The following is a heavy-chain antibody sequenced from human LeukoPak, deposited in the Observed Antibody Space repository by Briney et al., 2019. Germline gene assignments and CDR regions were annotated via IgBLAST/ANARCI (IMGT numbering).Heavy chain of an antibody. J-gene: IGHJ4*02. V-gene: IGHV3-23*01. D-gene: IGHD2-21*01. CDR3: AKPGEPSNYFFDY. CDR2: ARVNGRST. Sequence: GGSLRLSCTTSGFTFGTYDMNWVRQAPGKGLEWVSTARVNGRSTYYADSVKGRFTISRDDSKNTLYLQMNSLRAEDTALYYCAKPGEPSNYFFDYWGQGALVTVSS. CDR1: GFTFGTYD.